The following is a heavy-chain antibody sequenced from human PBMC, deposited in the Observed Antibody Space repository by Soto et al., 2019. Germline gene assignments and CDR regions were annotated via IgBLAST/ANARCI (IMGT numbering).Heavy chain of an antibody. CDR2: VYYTGST. V-gene: IGHV4-59*12. J-gene: IGHJ4*02. CDR3: ASRRVGFPFDH. Sequence: QVQLQESGPGLVKPSETLSLTCTVSGVSISSYYWNWIRQTPGKGLEWIGYVYYTGSTNYNPSLKSRVTMSVDTSQNQFSLKLTSATAADTAVYYCASRRVGFPFDHWGQGTLVTVSS. D-gene: IGHD6-25*01. CDR1: GVSISSYY.